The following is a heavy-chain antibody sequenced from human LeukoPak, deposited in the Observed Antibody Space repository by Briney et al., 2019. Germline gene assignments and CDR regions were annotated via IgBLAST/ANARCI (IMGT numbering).Heavy chain of an antibody. CDR3: ARGAHVVVVAATLNWFDP. V-gene: IGHV4-39*07. J-gene: IGHJ5*02. D-gene: IGHD2-15*01. CDR1: GGSISSSSYY. CDR2: IYYSGST. Sequence: SETLSLTCTVSGGSISSSSYYWGWIRQPPGKGLEWIGSIYYSGSTYYNPSLKSRVTISVDTSKNQFSLKLSSVTAADTAVYYCARGAHVVVVAATLNWFDPWGQGTLVTVSS.